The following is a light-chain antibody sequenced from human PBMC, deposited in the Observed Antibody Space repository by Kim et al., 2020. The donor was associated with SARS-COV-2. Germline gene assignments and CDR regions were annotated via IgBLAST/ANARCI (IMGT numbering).Light chain of an antibody. CDR2: DAS. J-gene: IGKJ3*01. CDR1: QSISSW. V-gene: IGKV1-5*01. Sequence: DIQMTQSPSTLSASVGDRVTITCRASQSISSWLAWYQQKPGKAPKLLIYDASSLESGVPSRFSGSGSETEFTLTISSLQPDDFATYYCQQYNSNLFTFGPGTKVDIK. CDR3: QQYNSNLFT.